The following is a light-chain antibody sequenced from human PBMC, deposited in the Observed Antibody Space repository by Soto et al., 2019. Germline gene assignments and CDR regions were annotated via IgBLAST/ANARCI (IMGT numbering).Light chain of an antibody. CDR1: HSVNSH. J-gene: IGKJ5*01. V-gene: IGKV3-15*01. Sequence: MMMTQSPATLSVSPGERVTLSCRTSHSVNSHVAWYQQKPGQAPRLPLYGASTRATGIPVGFSGSGFGTEFTLTISSLQSEDFAVYYCQQYKNWPLFGQGTRLEIK. CDR3: QQYKNWPL. CDR2: GAS.